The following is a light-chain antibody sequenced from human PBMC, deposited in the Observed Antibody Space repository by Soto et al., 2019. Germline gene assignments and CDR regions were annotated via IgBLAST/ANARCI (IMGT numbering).Light chain of an antibody. V-gene: IGKV1-39*01. Sequence: DIQMTQSPSSLSASVGDRVTITCRAGQSISSYLNWYQQTPGKAPKLLIYAASSLHSGVPSRFSGSGSVTDFTLTISSLQTEDFATYYCQQSYSLPWTFGQGTKVGIK. CDR2: AAS. CDR3: QQSYSLPWT. CDR1: QSISSY. J-gene: IGKJ1*01.